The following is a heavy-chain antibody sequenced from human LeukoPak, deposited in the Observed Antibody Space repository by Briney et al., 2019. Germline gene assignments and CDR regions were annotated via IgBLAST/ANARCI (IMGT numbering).Heavy chain of an antibody. CDR1: GYTFTGYY. D-gene: IGHD6-19*01. Sequence: ASVKVSSKASGYTFTGYYMHWVRQAPGQGLEWMGWINPNSGGTNYAQKFQGRVTMTRDTSISTAYMELSRLRSDDTAVYYCARAEQWLVLFDYWGQGTLVTVSS. CDR2: INPNSGGT. CDR3: ARAEQWLVLFDY. V-gene: IGHV1-2*02. J-gene: IGHJ4*02.